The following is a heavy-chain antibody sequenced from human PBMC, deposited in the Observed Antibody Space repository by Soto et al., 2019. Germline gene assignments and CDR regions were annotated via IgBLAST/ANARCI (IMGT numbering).Heavy chain of an antibody. D-gene: IGHD3-10*01. CDR1: GYSFPSYW. Sequence: LKISCKGSGYSFPSYWIGWVRQMPGKGLEWMGIIYPGDSDTRYSPSFQGQVTISADKSISTAYLQWSSLKASDTAMYYCARHSSYYYGSALLGMDVWGQGTTVTVSS. CDR2: IYPGDSDT. V-gene: IGHV5-51*01. CDR3: ARHSSYYYGSALLGMDV. J-gene: IGHJ6*02.